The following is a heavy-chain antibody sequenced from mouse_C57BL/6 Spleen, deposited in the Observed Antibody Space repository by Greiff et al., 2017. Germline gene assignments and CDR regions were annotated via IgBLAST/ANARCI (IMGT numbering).Heavy chain of an antibody. V-gene: IGHV1-7*01. CDR1: GYPFTSYW. J-gene: IGHJ4*01. Sequence: QVQLKQSGAELAKPGASVKLSCKASGYPFTSYWMHWVKQRPGKGLEWIGYINPSSGYTKYNQKFKDKATLTADKSSSTAYMQLSSLTYEDSAVYYCARSYGSSYDYAMDYWGQGTSVTVSS. CDR3: ARSYGSSYDYAMDY. CDR2: INPSSGYT. D-gene: IGHD1-1*01.